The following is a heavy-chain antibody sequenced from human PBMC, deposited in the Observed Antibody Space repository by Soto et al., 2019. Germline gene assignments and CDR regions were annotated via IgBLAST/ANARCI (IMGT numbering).Heavy chain of an antibody. D-gene: IGHD2-2*01. CDR1: GGTFSSYA. CDR3: ARVKEGGYCSSTSCPTPYYFDY. CDR2: IIPIFGTA. V-gene: IGHV1-69*13. J-gene: IGHJ4*02. Sequence: SVKVSCKASGGTFSSYAISWVRQAPGQGLEWMGGIIPIFGTANYAQKFQGRVTITADESTSTAYMELSSLRSEDTAVYYCARVKEGGYCSSTSCPTPYYFDYWGQGTLVTVSS.